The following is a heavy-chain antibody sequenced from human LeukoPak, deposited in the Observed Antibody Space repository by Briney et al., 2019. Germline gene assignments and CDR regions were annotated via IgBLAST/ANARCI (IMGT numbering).Heavy chain of an antibody. V-gene: IGHV3-7*01. CDR1: GFTFSNYW. D-gene: IGHD5-18*01. J-gene: IGHJ4*02. CDR2: IKEGGSEK. CDR3: ARGWDTAMGKGFNY. Sequence: PRGSLRLSCAASGFTFSNYWMSWVRQAPGKGLEWVANIKEGGSEKYYVDSVKGRFTISRDNAKNSQYLQMNSLRAEDTAVYYCARGWDTAMGKGFNYWGQGTLVTVSS.